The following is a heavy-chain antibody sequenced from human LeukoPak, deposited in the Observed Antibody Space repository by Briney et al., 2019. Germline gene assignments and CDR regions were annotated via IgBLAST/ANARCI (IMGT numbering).Heavy chain of an antibody. V-gene: IGHV3-21*01. CDR3: ARRAYYYDSSGYYAFDI. Sequence: PGGSLRLSCVASGFTFSSFEMNWVRQAPGKGLEWVSSISSSSSYIYYADSVKGRFTISRDNAKNSLYLQMNSLRAEDTAVYYCARRAYYYDSSGYYAFDIWGQGTMVTVSS. CDR1: GFTFSSFE. D-gene: IGHD3-22*01. J-gene: IGHJ3*02. CDR2: ISSSSSYI.